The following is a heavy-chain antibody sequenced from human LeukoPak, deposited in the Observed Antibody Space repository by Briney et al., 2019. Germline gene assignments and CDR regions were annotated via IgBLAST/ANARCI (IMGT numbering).Heavy chain of an antibody. CDR1: GFSFGDFG. V-gene: IGHV3-20*04. CDR2: INWNGVGT. CDR3: ARGRYDISTVHRFFYCGMDV. Sequence: RSGGSLRLSCAASGFSFGDFGMSWVRQAPGKGLEWVSGINWNGVGTSYIDSVEGRFTVSRDNAKNSLYLQMNSLRGEDTALYFCARGRYDISTVHRFFYCGMDVWGQGTPVTVSS. J-gene: IGHJ6*02. D-gene: IGHD3-22*01.